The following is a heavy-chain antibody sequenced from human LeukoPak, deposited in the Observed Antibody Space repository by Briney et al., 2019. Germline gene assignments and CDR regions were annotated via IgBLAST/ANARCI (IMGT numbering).Heavy chain of an antibody. CDR2: ISGSGGNT. CDR3: AREGPGVRGFLARLYYYYYYMDV. J-gene: IGHJ6*03. CDR1: GFTFSSYA. Sequence: GGSLRLSCAASGFTFSSYAMNWVRQAPGKGLEWVSAISGSGGNTYYADSVKGRFTISRDNSKYTLYLQMNSLRAEDTAVYYCAREGPGVRGFLARLYYYYYYMDVWGKGTTVTISS. V-gene: IGHV3-23*01. D-gene: IGHD3-10*01.